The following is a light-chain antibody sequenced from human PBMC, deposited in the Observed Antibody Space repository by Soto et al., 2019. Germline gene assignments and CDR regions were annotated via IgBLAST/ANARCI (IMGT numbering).Light chain of an antibody. CDR2: GNT. J-gene: IGLJ1*01. V-gene: IGLV1-40*01. Sequence: QSVLTQLPSVSGAPGQRVTISCTGSSSNIGSTYDVQWYQQRPGTAPKLLIHGNTNRPSGVPDRFSGSKSGTSASLAITGLQADDEADYYCQSYDDSLSVHYVFGTGTKVTVL. CDR3: QSYDDSLSVHYV. CDR1: SSNIGSTYD.